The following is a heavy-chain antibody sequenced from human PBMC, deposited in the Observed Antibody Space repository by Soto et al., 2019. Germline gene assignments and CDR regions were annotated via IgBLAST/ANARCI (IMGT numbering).Heavy chain of an antibody. J-gene: IGHJ5*02. CDR2: IFYSGST. V-gene: IGHV4-30-2*03. CDR1: GGSISSGGYS. CDR3: PRTPPP. Sequence: SETLSITCAVSGGSISSGGYSWSWIRQPPGKGLEWIGSIFYSGSTYYNPSLKSRVTISVDTSKNQFSLNLTSVTAADTAVYYRPRTPPPWGQRTPVTVSS.